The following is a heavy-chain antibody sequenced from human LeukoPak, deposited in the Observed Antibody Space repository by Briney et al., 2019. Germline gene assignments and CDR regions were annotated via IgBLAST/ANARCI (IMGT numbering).Heavy chain of an antibody. V-gene: IGHV1-8*01. CDR1: GYMFINYD. J-gene: IGHJ5*02. Sequence: ASVKVSCKASGYMFINYDINWVRQAAGQGLEWMAWMTPKTGNSGCAQRFQGRVTLTRDTSTDKAYMELSNLGSEDTAVYYCARKTCTTTSCLHPWGQGTLVTVSS. D-gene: IGHD2-2*01. CDR2: MTPKTGNS. CDR3: ARKTCTTTSCLHP.